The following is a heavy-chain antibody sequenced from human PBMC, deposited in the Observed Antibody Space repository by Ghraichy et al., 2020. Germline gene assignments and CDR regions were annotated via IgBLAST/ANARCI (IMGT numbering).Heavy chain of an antibody. D-gene: IGHD3-16*01. CDR2: IKKDGSDK. V-gene: IGHV3-7*03. J-gene: IGHJ6*02. CDR3: ARDFYWGRDV. CDR1: GFTFSSYW. Sequence: SCAASGFTFSSYWMSWVRQAPGKGLEWVANIKKDGSDKYYVDSVMGRFTISRDNAKNPLYLQMNSLRAEDTAVYYCARDFYWGRDVWGQGTTVTVSS.